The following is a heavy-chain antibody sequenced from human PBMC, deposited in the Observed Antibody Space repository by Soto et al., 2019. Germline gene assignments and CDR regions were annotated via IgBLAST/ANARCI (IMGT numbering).Heavy chain of an antibody. D-gene: IGHD1-1*01. J-gene: IGHJ5*02. Sequence: EVQLLESGGGLVQPGGSLRLSCAASGFTFSSYAMSWVRQAPGKGLEWVSAISGSGGSKYYAGSVKGRFTISSDNAKHTLHLQMNSLRAEDTAVYYCAKVLSSGSNDRFAPWGQVTLVTVST. CDR1: GFTFSSYA. CDR3: AKVLSSGSNDRFAP. V-gene: IGHV3-23*01. CDR2: ISGSGGSK.